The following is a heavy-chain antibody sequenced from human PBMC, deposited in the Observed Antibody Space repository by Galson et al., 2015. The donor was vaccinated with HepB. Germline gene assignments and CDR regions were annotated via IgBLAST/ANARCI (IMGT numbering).Heavy chain of an antibody. D-gene: IGHD5-18*01. V-gene: IGHV1-2*02. CDR3: ARDSGGYSYGLKEYYFDY. CDR1: GYTFTGYY. J-gene: IGHJ4*02. CDR2: INPNSGGT. Sequence: SVKVSCKASGYTFTGYYMHWVRQAPGQGLEWMGWINPNSGGTNYAQKFQGRVTMTRDTSISTAYMELSRLRSDDTAVYYCARDSGGYSYGLKEYYFDYWGQGTLVTVSS.